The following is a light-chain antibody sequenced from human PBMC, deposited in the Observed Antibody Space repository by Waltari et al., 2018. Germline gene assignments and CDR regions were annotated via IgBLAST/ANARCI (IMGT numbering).Light chain of an antibody. Sequence: DVVLTQSPLPLPITPGQPASISCRSSQSLLHSDGNTYLSWYQQKPGQPPRLLIYKLSNRDSGVPDRFSGSWAGTDFTLKISRVEAEDVGVYYCGQATHWPWTFGPGTKVEIK. V-gene: IGKV2-30*02. CDR1: QSLLHSDGNTY. CDR2: KLS. J-gene: IGKJ1*01. CDR3: GQATHWPWT.